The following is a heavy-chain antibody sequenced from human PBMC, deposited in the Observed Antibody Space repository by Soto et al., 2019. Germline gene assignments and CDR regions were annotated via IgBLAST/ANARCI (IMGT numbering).Heavy chain of an antibody. Sequence: PSETLSLTCTVSGGSITSDYWNWIRQPPGKGLEWIAYVSHSGSTKYNPSRQIRVTISIDTSKNQFSLRLSSVAAADTAVYYCASGFYDSSGYSEAFDIWGQGTMVTVSS. CDR3: ASGFYDSSGYSEAFDI. J-gene: IGHJ3*02. V-gene: IGHV4-59*01. D-gene: IGHD3-22*01. CDR1: GGSITSDY. CDR2: VSHSGST.